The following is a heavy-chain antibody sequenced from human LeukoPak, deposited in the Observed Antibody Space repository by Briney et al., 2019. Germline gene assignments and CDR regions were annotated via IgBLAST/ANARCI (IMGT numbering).Heavy chain of an antibody. V-gene: IGHV1-24*01. CDR3: ATSSWIPGAFDI. D-gene: IGHD6-13*01. CDR2: FDPEDGET. J-gene: IGHJ3*02. CDR1: GYTLTELS. Sequence: ASVKDSCKVSGYTLTELSMHWVRQAPGKGLEWMGGFDPEDGETIYAQKFQGRVTMTEDTSTDTAYMELSSLRSEDTAVYYCATSSWIPGAFDIWGQGTMVTVSS.